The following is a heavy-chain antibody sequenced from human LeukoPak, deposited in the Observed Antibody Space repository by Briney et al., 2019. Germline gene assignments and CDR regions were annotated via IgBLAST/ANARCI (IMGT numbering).Heavy chain of an antibody. CDR1: GGSISSSSYY. V-gene: IGHV4-39*01. CDR3: ARRAVAGTGAFDI. J-gene: IGHJ3*02. D-gene: IGHD6-19*01. CDR2: IYYSGST. Sequence: ETLSLTCTVSGGSISSSSYYWGWVRQPPGTGLEWIGSIYYSGSTYYNSSLKSRVTISVDTSKNQSSLKLSSVTAADTAVYYCARRAVAGTGAFDIWGQGTMVTVSS.